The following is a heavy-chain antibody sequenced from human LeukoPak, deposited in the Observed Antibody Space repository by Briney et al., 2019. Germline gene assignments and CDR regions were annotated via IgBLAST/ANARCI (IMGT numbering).Heavy chain of an antibody. J-gene: IGHJ3*02. CDR3: AREAPYPKGEYAFDI. D-gene: IGHD3-16*01. Sequence: KSSETLSLTCTVSGGSISSGGYYWSWIRQHPGKGLEWIGYIYYSGSTYYNPSLKSRVTISVDTSKNQFSLKLSSVTAADTAVYYCAREAPYPKGEYAFDIWGQGTVVTVSS. V-gene: IGHV4-31*03. CDR1: GGSISSGGYY. CDR2: IYYSGST.